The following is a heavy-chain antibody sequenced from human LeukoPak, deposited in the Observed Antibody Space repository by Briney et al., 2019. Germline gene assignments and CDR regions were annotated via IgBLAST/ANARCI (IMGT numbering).Heavy chain of an antibody. Sequence: GESLKISCTGSGYSFTSYWIGWVRQMPGKGLEWMGIIYPGDSDTRYSPSFQGQVTISAAKSISTAYLQWSSLKASDTAMYYCARTFLGDYYYMDVWGKGTTVTVSS. CDR1: GYSFTSYW. CDR2: IYPGDSDT. D-gene: IGHD3-16*01. V-gene: IGHV5-51*01. CDR3: ARTFLGDYYYMDV. J-gene: IGHJ6*03.